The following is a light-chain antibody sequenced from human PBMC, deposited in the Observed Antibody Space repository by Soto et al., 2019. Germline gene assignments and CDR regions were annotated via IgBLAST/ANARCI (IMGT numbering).Light chain of an antibody. J-gene: IGLJ3*02. CDR3: SSYSSTTRWI. CDR1: NSDVGDYNF. Sequence: QAVLTQPASVSGSLGQSITISCTATNSDVGDYNFVSWFQQHPGRAPKVMIYEVTKRPSDISDRFSGSKSGNTASLTISGLQAEDQATYYCSSYSSTTRWIFGGGTKLTVL. CDR2: EVT. V-gene: IGLV2-14*01.